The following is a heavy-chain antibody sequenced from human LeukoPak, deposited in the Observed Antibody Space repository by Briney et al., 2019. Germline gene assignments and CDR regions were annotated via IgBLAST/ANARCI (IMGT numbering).Heavy chain of an antibody. CDR3: ATSMGGGNIDY. CDR2: MTATGSRT. J-gene: IGHJ4*02. Sequence: GGSLGLSFTASGLTFGSYTMRWVRQAPGKGLEWVSGMTATGSRTCYPASVKGPFTISSDSSKNILYLQLNGLRADDTAVYYCATSMGGGNIDYWGQGALVTVSS. CDR1: GLTFGSYT. D-gene: IGHD3-16*01. V-gene: IGHV3-23*01.